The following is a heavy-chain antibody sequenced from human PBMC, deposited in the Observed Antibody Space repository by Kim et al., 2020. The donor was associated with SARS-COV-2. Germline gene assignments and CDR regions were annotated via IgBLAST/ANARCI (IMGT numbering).Heavy chain of an antibody. V-gene: IGHV3-7*03. Sequence: GGSLRLSCAASGFSFSNHWMTWVRQAPGRGPEWVANINQHGSEKYYVASVGGRFTISRDDAKNSLYLQMNSLRAEDTDTYYCAGNNAMDVWGQGTTVTVSS. CDR2: INQHGSEK. J-gene: IGHJ6*02. CDR1: GFSFSNHW. CDR3: AGNNAMDV.